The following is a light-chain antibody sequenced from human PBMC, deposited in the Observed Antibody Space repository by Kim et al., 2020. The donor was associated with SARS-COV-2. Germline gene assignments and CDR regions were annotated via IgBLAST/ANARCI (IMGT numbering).Light chain of an antibody. CDR3: AAWDDSLSGWV. Sequence: GQRVTIPCSGRSSNIGSNYVYWYQQLPGTAPKLLIYRNNQRPSGVPDRFSGSKSGTSASLAISGLRSEDEADYYCAAWDDSLSGWVFGGGTQLTVL. CDR1: SSNIGSNY. CDR2: RNN. V-gene: IGLV1-47*01. J-gene: IGLJ3*02.